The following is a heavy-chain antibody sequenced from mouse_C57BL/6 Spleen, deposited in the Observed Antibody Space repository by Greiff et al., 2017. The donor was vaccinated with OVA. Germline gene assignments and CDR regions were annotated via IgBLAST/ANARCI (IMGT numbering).Heavy chain of an antibody. J-gene: IGHJ3*01. V-gene: IGHV3-6*01. D-gene: IGHD2-4*01. Sequence: EVKLQESGPGLVKPSQSLSLTCSVTGYSITSGYYWNWIRQFPGNKLEWMGYISYDGSNNYNPSLKNRISITRDTSKNQFFLKLNSVTTEDTATYYCARDYDYDVSFAYWGQGTLVTVSA. CDR1: GYSITSGYY. CDR2: ISYDGSN. CDR3: ARDYDYDVSFAY.